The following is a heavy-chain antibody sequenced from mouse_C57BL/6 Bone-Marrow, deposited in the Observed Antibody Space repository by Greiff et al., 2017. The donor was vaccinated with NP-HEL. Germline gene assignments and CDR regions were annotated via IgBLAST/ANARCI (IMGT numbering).Heavy chain of an antibody. J-gene: IGHJ4*01. V-gene: IGHV5-4*01. CDR3: ARDGYYGSSLRMDY. CDR1: GFTFSSYA. Sequence: EVKLMESGGGLVKPGGSLKLSCAASGFTFSSYAMSWVRQTPKKRLEWVATISDGGSYTYYPDNVKGRFTISRDNAKNNLYLQMSHLKSEDTAMYYCARDGYYGSSLRMDYWGQGTSVTVSS. CDR2: ISDGGSYT. D-gene: IGHD1-1*01.